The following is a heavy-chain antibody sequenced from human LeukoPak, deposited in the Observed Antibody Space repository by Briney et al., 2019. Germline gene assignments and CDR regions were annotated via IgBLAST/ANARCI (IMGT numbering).Heavy chain of an antibody. J-gene: IGHJ4*02. V-gene: IGHV1-2*02. D-gene: IGHD6-13*01. CDR1: GYTFTDHY. CDR2: MNPSDNGV. CDR3: TTNAAALDY. Sequence: ASVKVSCKTSGYTFTDHYIHWVRQAPGQGLEWMGWMNPSDNGVNYAQKFQGRVAMTRDTSISTAYVEVTRLTSDDTAVYYCTTNAAALDYWGQGTLVTVSS.